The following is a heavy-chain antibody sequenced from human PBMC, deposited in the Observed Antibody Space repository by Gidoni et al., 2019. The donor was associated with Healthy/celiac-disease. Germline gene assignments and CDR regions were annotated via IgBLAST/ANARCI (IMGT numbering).Heavy chain of an antibody. D-gene: IGHD4-17*01. CDR2: IYHSGST. CDR1: GGSISSGGYT. J-gene: IGHJ2*01. CDR3: ARGIPTVTTEAPGFDL. Sequence: PSQTLSLTCAVSGGSISSGGYTWSWIRQPQGKGLAWIGYIYHSGSTYNNLSLKSRVTISVDRSKNQFSLKLSSVTAADTAVYYGARGIPTVTTEAPGFDLWGRGTLVTVSS. V-gene: IGHV4-30-2*01.